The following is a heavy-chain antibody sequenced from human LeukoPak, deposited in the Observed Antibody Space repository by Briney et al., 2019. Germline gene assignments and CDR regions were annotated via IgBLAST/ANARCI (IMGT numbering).Heavy chain of an antibody. V-gene: IGHV1-18*01. CDR2: ISAYNGNT. Sequence: ASVKVSCKASGYTFTSYGISWVRQAPGQGLEWMGWISAYNGNTNYAQKLQGRVTMTTDTSTSTAYMELRSLRSDDTAVYYCARVRLYDYGDPGHFDYWGQGTLVTVSS. CDR1: GYTFTSYG. J-gene: IGHJ4*02. D-gene: IGHD4-17*01. CDR3: ARVRLYDYGDPGHFDY.